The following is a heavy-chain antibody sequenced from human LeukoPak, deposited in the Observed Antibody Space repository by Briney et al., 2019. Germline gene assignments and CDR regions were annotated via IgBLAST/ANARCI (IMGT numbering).Heavy chain of an antibody. CDR3: ATSSQAVEFGVVSDDAFDI. CDR2: IYYSGST. CDR1: GGSISSSSYY. V-gene: IGHV4-39*01. Sequence: PSETLSLTCTVSGGSISSSSYYWGWIRQPPGKGLEWIGSIYYSGSTYYNPSLKSRVTISVDTSKNQFSLKLSSVTAADTAVYYCATSSQAVEFGVVSDDAFDIWGQGTMVTVSS. D-gene: IGHD3-3*01. J-gene: IGHJ3*02.